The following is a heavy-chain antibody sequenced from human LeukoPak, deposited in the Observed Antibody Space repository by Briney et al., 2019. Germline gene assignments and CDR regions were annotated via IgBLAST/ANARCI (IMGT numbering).Heavy chain of an antibody. D-gene: IGHD1-26*01. Sequence: PSETLSLTCTVSGGSISSSSYYWGWIRQPPGKGLEWIGSIYYSGSTYYNPSLKSRVTISVDTSKNQFSLKLSSVTAADTAVYYCARASGGVGATFLYYWGQGTLVTVSS. CDR3: ARASGGVGATFLYY. V-gene: IGHV4-39*07. CDR1: GGSISSSSYY. CDR2: IYYSGST. J-gene: IGHJ4*02.